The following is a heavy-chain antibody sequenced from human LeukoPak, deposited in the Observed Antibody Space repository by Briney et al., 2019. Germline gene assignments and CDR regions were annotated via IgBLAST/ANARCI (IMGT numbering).Heavy chain of an antibody. CDR2: IGSTSTST. CDR1: GFTFSSYA. CDR3: ARDLDD. Sequence: AGGSLRLSCAASGFTFSSYAMHWVRQAPGKGLEWISYIGSTSTSTYYVDSVKGRFTISRDNAIKSLFLQMNSLRAEDTAIYYCARDLDDWGQGTLVTVSS. V-gene: IGHV3-48*03. J-gene: IGHJ4*02.